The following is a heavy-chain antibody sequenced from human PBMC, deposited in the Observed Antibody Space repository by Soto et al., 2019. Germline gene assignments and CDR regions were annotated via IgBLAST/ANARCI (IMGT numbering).Heavy chain of an antibody. J-gene: IGHJ4*02. V-gene: IGHV3-66*01. CDR3: AKDTYYYDRSGYYTYDY. CDR1: GFTVSVNL. Sequence: GGSLRLSCAASGFTVSVNLMNWVRQAPGKGLEWVSVINSGGTTDYADSVKGRFTISRDISRNTLDLQMNSLRAEDTAVYYCAKDTYYYDRSGYYTYDYWGQRTQVTVSS. CDR2: INSGGTT. D-gene: IGHD3-22*01.